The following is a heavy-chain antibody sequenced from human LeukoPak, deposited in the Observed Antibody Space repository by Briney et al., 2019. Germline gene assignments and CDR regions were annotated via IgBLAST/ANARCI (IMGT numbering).Heavy chain of an antibody. CDR1: GYTFTKYW. J-gene: IGHJ5*02. Sequence: GESLQISCKASGYTFTKYWIGWVRQRPGKGLERMGIIFPHDSDTRYDPSFEGQVTVSADLSITTIFLRWSSLEAADTAMYYCATFSDHISTLGRDWVDRWGQGTLVTVSS. CDR3: ATFSDHISTLGRDWVDR. CDR2: IFPHDSDT. D-gene: IGHD2-21*01. V-gene: IGHV5-51*01.